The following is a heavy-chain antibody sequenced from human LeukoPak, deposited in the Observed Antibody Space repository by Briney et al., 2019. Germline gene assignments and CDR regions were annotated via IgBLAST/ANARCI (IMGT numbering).Heavy chain of an antibody. J-gene: IGHJ5*02. V-gene: IGHV3-23*01. CDR3: AKGHRLAAAGTMSFDP. CDR1: GFTFSSYA. Sequence: GGSLRLSCAASGFTFSSYAMSWVRQAPGKGLEWVSAISGSGGSTYYADSVKGRFTISRDNSKNTRYLQMNSLRAEDTAVYYCAKGHRLAAAGTMSFDPWGQGTLVTVSS. D-gene: IGHD6-13*01. CDR2: ISGSGGST.